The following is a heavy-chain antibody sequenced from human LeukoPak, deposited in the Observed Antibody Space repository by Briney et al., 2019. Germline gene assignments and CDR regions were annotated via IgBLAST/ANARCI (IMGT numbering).Heavy chain of an antibody. CDR3: ATQYSSSGGIFDY. Sequence: PGGSLRLSCAASGFTFSSYSMNWVRQAPGKGLEWVSSISSSSSYIYYADSVKGRFTISRDNAKNSLYLQMNSLRAEDTAVYYCATQYSSSGGIFDYWGQGTLVTVSS. CDR1: GFTFSSYS. D-gene: IGHD6-6*01. V-gene: IGHV3-21*01. CDR2: ISSSSSYI. J-gene: IGHJ4*02.